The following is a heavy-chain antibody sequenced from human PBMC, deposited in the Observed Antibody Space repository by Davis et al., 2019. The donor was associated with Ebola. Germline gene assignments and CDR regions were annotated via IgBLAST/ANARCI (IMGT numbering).Heavy chain of an antibody. V-gene: IGHV5-51*01. J-gene: IGHJ3*02. D-gene: IGHD2-8*02. CDR3: ASLRRTITGMDDAFDI. CDR1: GYSFTTYW. Sequence: KVSCKASGYSFTTYWIGWVRQMPGKGLEWMGLIYPGDSDTRYSPSFQGQVTISADKSIKTAFLQWSSLKASDTAMYYCASLRRTITGMDDAFDIWGQGTMVTVSS. CDR2: IYPGDSDT.